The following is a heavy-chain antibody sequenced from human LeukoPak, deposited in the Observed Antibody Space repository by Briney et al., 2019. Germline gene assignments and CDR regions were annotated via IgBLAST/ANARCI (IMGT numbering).Heavy chain of an antibody. V-gene: IGHV3-9*01. CDR3: AKQGPYCSSISCSHAFNV. CDR1: GFIFNDYA. CDR2: ITWDSATI. Sequence: GGSLRLSCAASGFIFNDYAMHWVRQTPGKGLEWVSGITWDSATIDYADSVKGRFTISRDNAKKSLYLQMNSLRAEDTALYYCAKQGPYCSSISCSHAFNVWGQGTMVTVS. D-gene: IGHD2-2*01. J-gene: IGHJ3*01.